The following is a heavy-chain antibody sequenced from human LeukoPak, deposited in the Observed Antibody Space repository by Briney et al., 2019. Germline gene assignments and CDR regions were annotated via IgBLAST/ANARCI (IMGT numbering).Heavy chain of an antibody. D-gene: IGHD2-2*01. CDR3: ARVGVVPAAISPYYYGMDV. J-gene: IGHJ6*04. CDR2: INSDGSST. CDR1: GFTFSSYW. V-gene: IGHV3-74*01. Sequence: PGGSLRLSCAASGFTFSSYWMHWVRQAPGKGLVWVSRINSDGSSTSYADSVKGRFTISGDNAKNTLYLQMNSLRAEDTAVYYCARVGVVPAAISPYYYGMDVWGKGTTVTVSS.